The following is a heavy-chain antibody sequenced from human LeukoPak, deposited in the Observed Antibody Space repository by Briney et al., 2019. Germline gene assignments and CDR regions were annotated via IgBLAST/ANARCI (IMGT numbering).Heavy chain of an antibody. J-gene: IGHJ5*01. CDR2: IYYSGST. CDR1: GGSISSGDYY. D-gene: IGHD3-10*01. Sequence: PSETLSLTCTVSGGSISSGDYYRGWIRQPPGKGLEWIGYIYYSGSTYYNPSLKSRFTISVDRPKNQFFLNVTSLTAADTAVYYCARSRQASGLFNSWGQGTLVVVSP. V-gene: IGHV4-30-4*08. CDR3: ARSRQASGLFNS.